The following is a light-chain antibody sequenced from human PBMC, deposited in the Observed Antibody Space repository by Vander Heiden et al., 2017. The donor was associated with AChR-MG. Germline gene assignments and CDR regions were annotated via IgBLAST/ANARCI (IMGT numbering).Light chain of an antibody. J-gene: IGLJ3*02. CDR2: GNY. CDR3: QAYDSSLKV. V-gene: IGLV1-40*01. CDR1: SSNIGGGYD. Sequence: QSLLTQPPSVSGALGQRVTISCTGSSSNIGGGYDVHWYQQRQGTAPKLLIYGNYNRPSGVPDRFSGSRSGASATLAITGLQAEDEADYYCQAYDSSLKVFGGGTKLSVL.